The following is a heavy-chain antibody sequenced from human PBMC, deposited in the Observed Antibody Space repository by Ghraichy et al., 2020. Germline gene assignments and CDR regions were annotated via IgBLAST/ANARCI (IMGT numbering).Heavy chain of an antibody. CDR2: TYYRSKWYN. V-gene: IGHV6-1*01. Sequence: SETLSLTCAISGDSVSSNSAAWNWIRQSPSRGLEWLGRTYYRSKWYNDYAVSVKSRITINPDTSKNQFSLQLNSVTPEDTAVYYCAREQRRYSGYDYGDSQVKEINWFDPWGQGTLVTVSS. CDR3: AREQRRYSGYDYGDSQVKEINWFDP. J-gene: IGHJ5*02. CDR1: GDSVSSNSAA. D-gene: IGHD5-12*01.